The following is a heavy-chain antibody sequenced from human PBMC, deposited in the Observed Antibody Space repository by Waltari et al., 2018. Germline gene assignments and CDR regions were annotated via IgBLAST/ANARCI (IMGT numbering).Heavy chain of an antibody. CDR3: ARDRGRGLYLDT. J-gene: IGHJ5*02. CDR2: VHGSGRS. Sequence: QLQLQESGPGLVKPSGTLSLSCAVSGASVSRAYWWSWVRQSPQKGLEWIGQVHGSGRSNYSPSFASRVTVSLDTSNNEFSLKFTSATAADTAMYYCARDRGRGLYLDTWGPGTLVTVSP. V-gene: IGHV4-4*02. D-gene: IGHD2-15*01. CDR1: GASVSRAYW.